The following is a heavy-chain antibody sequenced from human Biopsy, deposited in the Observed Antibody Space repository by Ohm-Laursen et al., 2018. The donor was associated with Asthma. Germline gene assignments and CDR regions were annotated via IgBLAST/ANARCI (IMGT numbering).Heavy chain of an antibody. CDR1: GCTFNSAG. D-gene: IGHD3-10*01. J-gene: IGHJ6*02. V-gene: IGHV1-18*01. CDR2: ISVYNGNT. Sequence: ASVKVSCKTSGCTFNSAGITWVRQAPGQGLEWMGWISVYNGNTKVAQKFQDRVTMITDTSTSTAYMELRSLRSDDTAVYFCARAVDYSHYYGIDVWGQGTTVTVS. CDR3: ARAVDYSHYYGIDV.